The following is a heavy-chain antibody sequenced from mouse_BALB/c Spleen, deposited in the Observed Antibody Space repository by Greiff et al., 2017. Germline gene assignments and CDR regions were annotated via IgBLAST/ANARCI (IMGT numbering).Heavy chain of an antibody. D-gene: IGHD2-10*01. CDR3: ARDGAYYRRFAY. J-gene: IGHJ3*01. V-gene: IGHV5-4*02. CDR1: GFTFSDYY. Sequence: EVKVVESGGGLVKPGGSLKLSCAASGFTFSDYYMYWVRQTPEKRLEWVATISDGGSYTYYPDSVKGRFTISRDNAKNNLYLQMSSLKSEDTAMYYCARDGAYYRRFAYWGQGTLVTVSA. CDR2: ISDGGSYT.